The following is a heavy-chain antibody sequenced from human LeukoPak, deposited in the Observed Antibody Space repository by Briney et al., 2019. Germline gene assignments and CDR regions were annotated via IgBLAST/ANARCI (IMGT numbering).Heavy chain of an antibody. D-gene: IGHD3-22*01. CDR2: IYYSGST. CDR3: ARLKYYYDSSGYRAEYFQH. V-gene: IGHV4-59*01. J-gene: IGHJ1*01. CDR1: GGSISSYY. Sequence: SETLSLTCTVSGGSISSYYWSWIRQPPGKGLEWIGYIYYSGSTNYNPSLKSRVTISVYTSKNQFSLKLSSVTAADTAVYYCARLKYYYDSSGYRAEYFQHWGQGTLVTVSS.